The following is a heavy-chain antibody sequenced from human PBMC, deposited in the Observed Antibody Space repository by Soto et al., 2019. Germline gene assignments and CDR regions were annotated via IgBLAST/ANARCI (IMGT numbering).Heavy chain of an antibody. CDR2: ISGKNGNT. V-gene: IGHV1-18*04. Sequence: QVQLVQSGVEVKKPGASVKVSCKASGYTFISHGISWVRQAPGQGLEWMGWISGKNGNTNYAQKLQGRVTLTTDTPTRTAYMERRSLRSDDTAVYYCARVSSSIVVVPDYGMDVWGQGTTVTVSS. CDR3: ARVSSSIVVVPDYGMDV. D-gene: IGHD2-15*01. J-gene: IGHJ6*02. CDR1: GYTFISHG.